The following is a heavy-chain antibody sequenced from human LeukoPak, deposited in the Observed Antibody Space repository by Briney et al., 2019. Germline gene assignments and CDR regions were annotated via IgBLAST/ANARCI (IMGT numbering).Heavy chain of an antibody. CDR1: GFSFSSYS. J-gene: IGHJ4*02. Sequence: GGSLRLSCEASGFSFSSYSMSWVRQAPGKGLEWVSFISRDSNDIYHADSVKGRFTISRDNAKNSLYLQMNSLRAEDTAVYYCGRDLPAAVDWGQGTQVTVSS. CDR2: ISRDSNDI. V-gene: IGHV3-21*01. CDR3: GRDLPAAVD. D-gene: IGHD2-2*01.